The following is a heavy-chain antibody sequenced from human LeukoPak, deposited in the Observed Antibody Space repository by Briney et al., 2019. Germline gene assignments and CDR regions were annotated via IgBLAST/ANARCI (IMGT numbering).Heavy chain of an antibody. D-gene: IGHD3-3*01. V-gene: IGHV4-4*02. Sequence: SETLSLTCAVSGGSISSSNWWSWVRQPPGKGLEWIGEIYHSGSTNYNPSLKSRVTISVDKSKNQFSLKLSSVTAADTAVYYCARDYYDFWSGYSVNDAFDIWGQGTMVTVSS. CDR3: ARDYYDFWSGYSVNDAFDI. CDR1: GGSISSSNW. CDR2: IYHSGST. J-gene: IGHJ3*02.